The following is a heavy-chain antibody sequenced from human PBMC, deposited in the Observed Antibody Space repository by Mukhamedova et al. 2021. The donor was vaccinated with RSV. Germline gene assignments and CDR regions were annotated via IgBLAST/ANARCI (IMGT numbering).Heavy chain of an antibody. V-gene: IGHV1-3*01. CDR3: AREGAMTYYFDH. CDR2: INAAYGNT. J-gene: IGHJ4*02. Sequence: IHWVRQAPGQRLEWMGWINAAYGNTEYSQSFQGRMMITKDTSASTVFMDLSSLDYEDTAVYFCAREGAMTYYFDHWGQGALVTVS.